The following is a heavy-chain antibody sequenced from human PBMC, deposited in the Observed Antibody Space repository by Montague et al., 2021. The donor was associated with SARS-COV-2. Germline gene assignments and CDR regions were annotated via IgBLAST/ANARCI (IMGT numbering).Heavy chain of an antibody. CDR2: IFSDGSR. D-gene: IGHD6-13*01. J-gene: IGHJ4*02. Sequence: SLRLSCAASGFTVTSNYMNWVRQAPGKGLEWVSTIFSDGSRWYTDSVEGRFTISRDNSKNTVSLQMNSLRVEDTAAYFCAREDGRGGSSWYLYWGQGTLVTVSS. V-gene: IGHV3-66*02. CDR1: GFTVTSNY. CDR3: AREDGRGGSSWYLY.